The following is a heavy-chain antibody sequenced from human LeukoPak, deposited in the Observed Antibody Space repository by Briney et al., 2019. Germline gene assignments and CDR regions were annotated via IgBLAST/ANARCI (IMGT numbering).Heavy chain of an antibody. CDR3: ASLYCGGGSCYPRY. D-gene: IGHD2-15*01. CDR1: GGSISSSYYY. Sequence: KASETLSLTCTVSGGSISSSYYYWGWIRQPPGEGLEWIGNIYYAGSTYDNPSLKSRVTMSVYTSKNQFSLRLSSVTAADTAVYYCASLYCGGGSCYPRYWGQGTLVAVSS. CDR2: IYYAGST. V-gene: IGHV4-39*01. J-gene: IGHJ4*02.